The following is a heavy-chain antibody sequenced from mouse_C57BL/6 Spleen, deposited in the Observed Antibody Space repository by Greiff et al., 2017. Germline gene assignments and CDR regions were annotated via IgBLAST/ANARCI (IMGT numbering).Heavy chain of an antibody. V-gene: IGHV1-82*01. CDR3: AREYNYYGSSYGDFDD. D-gene: IGHD1-1*01. Sequence: QVQLQQSGPELVKPGASVKISCKASGYAFSSSWMNWVKQRPGKGLEWIGRIYPGDGDTNYNGKFKGKATLTADKSSSTAYMQLSSLTSEDSAVYLCAREYNYYGSSYGDFDDWGTGTTVTVSS. J-gene: IGHJ1*03. CDR1: GYAFSSSW. CDR2: IYPGDGDT.